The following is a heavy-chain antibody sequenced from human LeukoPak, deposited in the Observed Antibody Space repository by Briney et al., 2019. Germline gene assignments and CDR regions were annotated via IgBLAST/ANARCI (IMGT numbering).Heavy chain of an antibody. D-gene: IGHD4-17*01. V-gene: IGHV3-9*01. CDR3: ARLGGGTTVTT. Sequence: GGSLRLSCAGSGFIFNNYAMHWVRQPPGKGLEWVSGISWNSGSIDYADSVKGRFTISRDNARNSLYLQMNSLRVEDTALYYCARLGGGTTVTTWGQGTLVTVSS. J-gene: IGHJ5*02. CDR2: ISWNSGSI. CDR1: GFIFNNYA.